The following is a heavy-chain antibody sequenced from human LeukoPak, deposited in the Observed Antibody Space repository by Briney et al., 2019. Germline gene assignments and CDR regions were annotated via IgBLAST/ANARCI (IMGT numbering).Heavy chain of an antibody. V-gene: IGHV3-53*01. J-gene: IGHJ6*02. CDR2: IYSGGST. Sequence: GGSLRLSCAASGFTVSSNYMSWVRQAPGKGLEWVSVIYSGGSTYYADSVKGRFTISRDNSKNTLYLQMNSLRAEDTAVYYCAKVERIFYGMEVWGQGTTVTVSS. CDR1: GFTVSSNY. CDR3: AKVERIFYGMEV. D-gene: IGHD1-1*01.